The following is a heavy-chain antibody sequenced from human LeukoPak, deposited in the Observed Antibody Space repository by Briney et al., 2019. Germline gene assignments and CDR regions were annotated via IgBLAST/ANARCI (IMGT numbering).Heavy chain of an antibody. V-gene: IGHV4-34*01. CDR2: IYYSGST. Sequence: SETLSLTCAVYGGSFSGYYWSWIRQPPGKGLEWIGYIYYSGSTYYNPSLKSRVTISVDTSKNQFSLKLSSVTAADTAVYYCAREVVPDVIDAFDIWGQGTMVTVSS. CDR3: AREVVPDVIDAFDI. J-gene: IGHJ3*02. CDR1: GGSFSGYY. D-gene: IGHD2-2*01.